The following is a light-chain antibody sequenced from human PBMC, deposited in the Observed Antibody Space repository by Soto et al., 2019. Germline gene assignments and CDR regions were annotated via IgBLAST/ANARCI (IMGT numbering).Light chain of an antibody. CDR1: QSVSNN. Sequence: EIVMTQSPVTLSVSPGERATLSCRASQSVSNNLAWYQQKPGQAPRLLIFSASSRATGSPARFSGSGSGTDFTLTISSLQSEDFAIYFCQQYNNWPRTCGQGTKVEMK. V-gene: IGKV3D-15*01. J-gene: IGKJ1*01. CDR3: QQYNNWPRT. CDR2: SAS.